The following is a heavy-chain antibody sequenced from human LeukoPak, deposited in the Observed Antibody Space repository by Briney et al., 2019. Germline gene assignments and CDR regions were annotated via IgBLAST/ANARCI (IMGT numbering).Heavy chain of an antibody. CDR3: AKEGNEGLYYYYYMDV. V-gene: IGHV3-7*01. J-gene: IGHJ6*03. CDR2: IKQDGSEK. CDR1: GFTFSSYW. Sequence: GGSLRLSCAASGFTFSSYWMSWVRQAPGKGLEWVANIKQDGSEKYYVDSVKGRFTISRDNAKNSLYLQMNSLRAEDTAVYYCAKEGNEGLYYYYYMDVWGKGTTVTVSS. D-gene: IGHD1-1*01.